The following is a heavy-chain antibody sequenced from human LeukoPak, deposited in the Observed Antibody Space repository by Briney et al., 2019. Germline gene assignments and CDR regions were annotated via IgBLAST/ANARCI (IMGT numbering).Heavy chain of an antibody. D-gene: IGHD1-7*01. J-gene: IGHJ4*02. Sequence: GGSLRLSCAASGFTFSSYWMSWVRQAPGKGLEWVANIKQDGSEKYYVDSVKGRFTISRDNAKNSLYLEMNSLGAEDTAVYHCVRDGGKNYDYYFDKWGQGTLVTVSS. V-gene: IGHV3-7*01. CDR2: IKQDGSEK. CDR1: GFTFSSYW. CDR3: VRDGGKNYDYYFDK.